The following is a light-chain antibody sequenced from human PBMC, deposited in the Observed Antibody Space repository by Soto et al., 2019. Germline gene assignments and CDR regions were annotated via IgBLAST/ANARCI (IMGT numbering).Light chain of an antibody. CDR3: QQTYSVPFS. CDR2: TAY. V-gene: IGKV1-39*01. J-gene: IGKJ3*01. Sequence: DLQMTQSPSSLSASVGDSVTLTCRASQRLFSFLNWYQQAPGRAPKLLISTAYKLQSGVPSRFSGSESGTDFTLTISSLQPEEFAIYFCQQTYSVPFSFGPGTKVDVK. CDR1: QRLFSF.